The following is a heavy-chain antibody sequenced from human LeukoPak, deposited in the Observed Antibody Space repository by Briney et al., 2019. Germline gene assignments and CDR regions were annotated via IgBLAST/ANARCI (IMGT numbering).Heavy chain of an antibody. CDR1: GYTFTGYY. J-gene: IGHJ4*02. V-gene: IGHV1-2*02. CDR3: ARDGAITIFGVVIE. D-gene: IGHD3-3*01. CDR2: INPNSGGT. Sequence: GASVRVSCKASGYTFTGYYMHWVRQAPGQGLEWMGWINPNSGGTNYAQKFQGRVTMTRDTSISTAYMELSRLRSDDTAVYYCARDGAITIFGVVIEWGQGTLVTVSS.